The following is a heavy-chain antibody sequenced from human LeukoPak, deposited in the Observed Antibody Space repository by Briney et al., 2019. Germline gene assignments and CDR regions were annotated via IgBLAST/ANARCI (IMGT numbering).Heavy chain of an antibody. CDR3: AKDRSFRPSSFDY. CDR2: IYSGGNT. V-gene: IGHV3-53*05. Sequence: GGSLRLSCAASGFSVSINYMSWVRQAPGKGLEWVSVIYSGGNTYYADSVKGRFTISRDSSKNTLYLQMNSLRAEDTAVYYCAKDRSFRPSSFDYWGQGTLVTVSS. D-gene: IGHD3-10*01. CDR1: GFSVSINY. J-gene: IGHJ4*02.